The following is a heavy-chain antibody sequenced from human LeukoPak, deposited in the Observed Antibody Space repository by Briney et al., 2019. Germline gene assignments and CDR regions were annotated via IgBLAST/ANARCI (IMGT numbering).Heavy chain of an antibody. CDR2: ISYDGSNK. V-gene: IGHV3-30*04. CDR1: GFTFSSYA. J-gene: IGHJ6*03. CDR3: ARVRVTTTFYYYYYMDV. D-gene: IGHD3-22*01. Sequence: GGSLRLSCAASGFTFSSYAMHWVRQAPGKGLEWVAVISYDGSNKYYADSVKGRFTISRDNSKNTLYLQMNSLRAEDTAVYYCARVRVTTTFYYYYYMDVWGKGTTVTISS.